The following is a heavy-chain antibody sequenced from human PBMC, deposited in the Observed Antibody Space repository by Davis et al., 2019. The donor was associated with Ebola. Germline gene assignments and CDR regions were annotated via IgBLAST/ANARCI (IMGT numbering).Heavy chain of an antibody. V-gene: IGHV3-66*01. Sequence: GGSLRLSCAASRFAFSSSSLSWVSQAPGKGLEWVSIIHSDGSTYYADTVRGRFTISRDSSKNALHLQMNSLRAEDTAKYFCVRENLGTSTIIYYYGMDVWGQGTTVTVSS. J-gene: IGHJ6*02. CDR2: IHSDGST. CDR1: RFAFSSSS. CDR3: VRENLGTSTIIYYYGMDV. D-gene: IGHD1-26*01.